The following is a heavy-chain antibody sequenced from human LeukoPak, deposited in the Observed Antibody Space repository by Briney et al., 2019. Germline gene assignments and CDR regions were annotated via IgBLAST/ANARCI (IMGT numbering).Heavy chain of an antibody. V-gene: IGHV4-34*01. D-gene: IGHD3-22*01. J-gene: IGHJ4*02. CDR2: INHSGST. Sequence: SETLSLTCAVYGGSFSGYYWSWIRQPPGKGLEWIGEINHSGSTNYNPSLKSRVTISVDTSKNQFSLKLSSVTAADTAVYYCARGRDYYDYTLDYWGQGTLVTVSS. CDR1: GGSFSGYY. CDR3: ARGRDYYDYTLDY.